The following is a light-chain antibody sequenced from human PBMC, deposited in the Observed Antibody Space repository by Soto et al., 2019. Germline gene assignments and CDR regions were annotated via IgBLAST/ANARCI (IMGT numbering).Light chain of an antibody. CDR1: SSDVGGHNY. Sequence: QSVLTQPASVSGSPGQSITISCVGTSSDVGGHNYVSWYQQYPGKAPKLMISEVSDRPSGISNRFSGSTSGNTASLTISRLQAEDEADYYCSSYTSSNTWVFGGGTKLTVL. CDR3: SSYTSSNTWV. J-gene: IGLJ3*02. CDR2: EVS. V-gene: IGLV2-14*01.